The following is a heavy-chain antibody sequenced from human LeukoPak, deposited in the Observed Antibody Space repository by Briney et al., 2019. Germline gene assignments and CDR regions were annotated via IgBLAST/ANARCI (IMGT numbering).Heavy chain of an antibody. CDR3: ATGLVRQWLVREDWFDP. CDR2: ISAYNGNT. D-gene: IGHD6-19*01. Sequence: GASVKVSCKASGYTFTTYGISWVRQAPGQGLEWMGWISAYNGNTNYAQKLQGRVTMTEDTSTDTAYMELSSLRSEDTAVYYCATGLVRQWLVREDWFDPWGQGTLVTVSS. J-gene: IGHJ5*02. CDR1: GYTFTTYG. V-gene: IGHV1-18*01.